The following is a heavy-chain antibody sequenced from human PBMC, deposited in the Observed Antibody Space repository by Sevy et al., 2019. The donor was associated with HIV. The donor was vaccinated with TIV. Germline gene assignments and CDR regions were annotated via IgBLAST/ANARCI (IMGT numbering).Heavy chain of an antibody. Sequence: GGSLRLSCAASGFTFSTYTMNWVRQAPGKGLEWVSSISSGSSYIYYADSVKGRFTISRDNAKNSLYLQMNSLRAEDTAVYYCVRDGGCSSTSCLLYFDYWGQGTPVTVSS. V-gene: IGHV3-21*01. D-gene: IGHD2-2*01. CDR3: VRDGGCSSTSCLLYFDY. J-gene: IGHJ4*02. CDR1: GFTFSTYT. CDR2: ISSGSSYI.